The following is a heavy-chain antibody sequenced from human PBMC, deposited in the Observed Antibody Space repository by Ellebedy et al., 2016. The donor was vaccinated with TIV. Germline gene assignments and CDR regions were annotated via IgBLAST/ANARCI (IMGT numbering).Heavy chain of an antibody. Sequence: GESLKISXAASGFTFSRYAMYWVRQAPGKGLEWVTVISYDGSSKLYADSVKGRFTISRDNAKNSLYLQMNSLRAEDTAVYYCAREEGSGGGGTTKGSFDFWGQGTMATVSS. CDR3: AREEGSGGGGTTKGSFDF. CDR2: ISYDGSSK. J-gene: IGHJ3*01. D-gene: IGHD1-26*01. CDR1: GFTFSRYA. V-gene: IGHV3-30-3*01.